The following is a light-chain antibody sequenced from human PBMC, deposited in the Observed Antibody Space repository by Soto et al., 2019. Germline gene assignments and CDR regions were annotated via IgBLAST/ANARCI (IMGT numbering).Light chain of an antibody. V-gene: IGKV4-1*01. J-gene: IGKJ2*01. CDR2: WAS. CDR3: QHDYSFTYT. CDR1: QSVFYSPNSKDY. Sequence: DIVMTQSPDSLAVSLGERATITCRSSQSVFYSPNSKDYLAWYQLKPGQPPKVLITWASTRESGVPDRFSGRGSGTYFSLTIFSLQAEDESVYFCQHDYSFTYTLGQGTKLEIK.